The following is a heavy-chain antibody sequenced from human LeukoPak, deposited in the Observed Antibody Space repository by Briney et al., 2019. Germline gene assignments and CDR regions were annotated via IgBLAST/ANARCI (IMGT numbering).Heavy chain of an antibody. V-gene: IGHV3-74*01. CDR1: GFSFSSYG. D-gene: IGHD4-17*01. Sequence: GGSLRLSCAASGFSFSSYGMNWVRQAPGKGLVWVSRFNSDGRSAYYADSVKGRFTISRDNAKNTLYLQMNSLRAEDTAVYYCARGRYYLDSWGQGTLVTVSS. J-gene: IGHJ4*02. CDR2: FNSDGRSA. CDR3: ARGRYYLDS.